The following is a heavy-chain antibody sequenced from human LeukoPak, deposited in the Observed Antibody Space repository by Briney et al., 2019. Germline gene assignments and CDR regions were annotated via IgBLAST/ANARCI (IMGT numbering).Heavy chain of an antibody. J-gene: IGHJ6*03. V-gene: IGHV4-34*01. CDR2: SNDSGGT. CDR3: ARLSVIVGAALEYYYYYMDV. D-gene: IGHD1-26*01. CDR1: GGSISGYY. Sequence: SETLSLTCTVSGGSISGYYWSWIRQPPGKRLEWVGESNDSGGTNYNPSLKSRVTISADKSKNQVSLKLTSVTAADTAVYYCARLSVIVGAALEYYYYYMDVWGQGTTVTVSS.